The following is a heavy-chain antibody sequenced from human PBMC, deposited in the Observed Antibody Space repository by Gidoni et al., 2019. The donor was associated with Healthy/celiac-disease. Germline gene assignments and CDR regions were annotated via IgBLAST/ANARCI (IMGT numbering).Heavy chain of an antibody. V-gene: IGHV4-34*01. Sequence: QVQLQQWGAGLLKPSETLSLTCAVYGGSFSGYYWSWIRQPPGKGLAWIGEINHSGSTNYNPSLKSRVTISVDTSKNQFSLKLSSVTAADTAVYYCARGRYGDRGVDYWGQGTLVTVSS. D-gene: IGHD4-17*01. CDR1: GGSFSGYY. J-gene: IGHJ4*02. CDR3: ARGRYGDRGVDY. CDR2: INHSGST.